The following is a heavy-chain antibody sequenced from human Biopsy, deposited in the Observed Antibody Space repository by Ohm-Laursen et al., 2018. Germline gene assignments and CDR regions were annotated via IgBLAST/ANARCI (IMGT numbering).Heavy chain of an antibody. Sequence: TLSLTCTVSDDSIRNFYWTWIRQPPGQGLEWIGHASYSGYTNYNPSLKSRVTISVDTPKNHFSLNLRSVTAADTAVYSCARLGNFWNAEDGLDLWGLGTMVTVSS. CDR1: DDSIRNFY. CDR3: ARLGNFWNAEDGLDL. J-gene: IGHJ3*01. V-gene: IGHV4-59*08. D-gene: IGHD3-3*01. CDR2: ASYSGYT.